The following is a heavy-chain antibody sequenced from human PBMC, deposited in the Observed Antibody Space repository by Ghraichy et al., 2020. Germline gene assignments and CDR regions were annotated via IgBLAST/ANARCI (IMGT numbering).Heavy chain of an antibody. CDR2: IYYSGST. V-gene: IGHV4-59*01. CDR3: ARVGRRIVGATSRRSTGYYFDY. CDR1: GGSISSYY. Sequence: SQTLSLTCTVSGGSISSYYWSWIRQPPGKGLEWIGYIYYSGSTNYNPSLKSRVTISVDTSKNQFSLKLCSVTAADTAVYYCARVGRRIVGATSRRSTGYYFDYWGQGTLVTVSS. J-gene: IGHJ4*02. D-gene: IGHD1-26*01.